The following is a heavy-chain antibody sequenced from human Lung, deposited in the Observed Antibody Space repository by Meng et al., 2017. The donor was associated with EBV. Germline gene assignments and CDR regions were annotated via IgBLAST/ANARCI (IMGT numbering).Heavy chain of an antibody. D-gene: IGHD2-8*01. Sequence: QGPLVQSGFELKKPGASVKVSCKASGYTFTSYAMNWVRQAPGQGLEWMGWINTNTGNPTYAQGFDGRFVFSLDTSVSTTYLQIFSLTSEDTAVYYCATVPVMADPFDDWGQGTLVTVSS. CDR2: INTNTGNP. V-gene: IGHV7-4-1*01. J-gene: IGHJ4*02. CDR1: GYTFTSYA. CDR3: ATVPVMADPFDD.